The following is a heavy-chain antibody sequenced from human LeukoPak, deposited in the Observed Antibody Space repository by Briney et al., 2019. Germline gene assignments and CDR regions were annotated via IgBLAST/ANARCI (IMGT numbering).Heavy chain of an antibody. CDR3: ARSIAVAVHYGMDV. CDR2: IIPILGIA. J-gene: IGHJ6*02. D-gene: IGHD6-19*01. V-gene: IGHV1-69*04. CDR1: GGTFSSYA. Sequence: ASVKVSCKASGGTFSSYAISWVRQAPGQGLEWMGRIIPILGIANYAQKFQGRVTITADKSTSTAYMELNSLRTEDTAVYYCARSIAVAVHYGMDVWGQGTTVTVSS.